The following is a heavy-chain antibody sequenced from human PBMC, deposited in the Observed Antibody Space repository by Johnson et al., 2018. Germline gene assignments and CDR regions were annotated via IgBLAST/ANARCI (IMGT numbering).Heavy chain of an antibody. V-gene: IGHV3-66*01. CDR3: ATRITTGEDFQH. Sequence: VQLVQSGGGLVQPGGSLRLSCEASGFTVSSNYMSWVRQAPGKGLEWVSVIHSGGSTYYADSVKGRFTISRDNAKNSLFLQMNSRRAEDKAVYYCATRITTGEDFQHWGQGTLVTVSS. CDR1: GFTVSSNY. D-gene: IGHD3-10*01. CDR2: IHSGGST. J-gene: IGHJ1*01.